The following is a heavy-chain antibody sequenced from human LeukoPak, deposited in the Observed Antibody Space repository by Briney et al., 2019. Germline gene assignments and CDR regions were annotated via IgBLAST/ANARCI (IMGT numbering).Heavy chain of an antibody. CDR2: ISSSSSYL. J-gene: IGHJ4*02. CDR1: GFTFSSHS. CDR3: ARDLAIAAAGTEGAPDY. D-gene: IGHD6-13*01. V-gene: IGHV3-21*01. Sequence: AGGSLRLSCAASGFTFSSHSMNWVRQAPGKGLEWVSSISSSSSYLCYADSVKGRFTISRDNAKNSLYLQMNSLRAEDTAVYYCARDLAIAAAGTEGAPDYWGQGTLVTVSS.